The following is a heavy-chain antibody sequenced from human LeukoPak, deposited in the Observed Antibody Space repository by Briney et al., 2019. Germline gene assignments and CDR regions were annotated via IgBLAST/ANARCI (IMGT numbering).Heavy chain of an antibody. CDR1: GYTFTGYY. V-gene: IGHV1-2*02. CDR2: INPNSGGT. Sequence: GASVKVSCKASGYTFTGYYMHWVRQAPGQGLEWMGWINPNSGGTNYAQKFQGRVTMTRDTSISTAYMELNSLTSDDTAVYYCAAQRGVGPTYYWGQGTLVTVSS. J-gene: IGHJ4*02. CDR3: AAQRGVGPTYY. D-gene: IGHD1-26*01.